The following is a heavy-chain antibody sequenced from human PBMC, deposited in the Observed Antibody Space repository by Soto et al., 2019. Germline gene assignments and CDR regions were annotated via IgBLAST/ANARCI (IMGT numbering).Heavy chain of an antibody. CDR1: GYIFIDYY. V-gene: IGHV1-2*06. CDR2: INPNSGET. J-gene: IGHJ4*02. D-gene: IGHD3-10*01. CDR3: ARDPLPLWDLDY. Sequence: ASVKVSCKASGYIFIDYYIHWLRQAPGQGLEWVGRINPNSGETRYAETFLDRVTMTRDTSNNTAYMELSRLRSDDTAVYCCARDPLPLWDLDYWGQGTRVTVSS.